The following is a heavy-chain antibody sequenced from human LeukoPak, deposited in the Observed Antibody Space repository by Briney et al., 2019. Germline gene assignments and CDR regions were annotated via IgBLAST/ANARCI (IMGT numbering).Heavy chain of an antibody. Sequence: SQTLSLTCSVSGGSFSGSGYFWSWIRQPAGKGLEWIGLIYTSGSTNYNPSLKSRVTISVDTSKNQFSLKLSSVTAADTAVYYCVTAPNQDFFDYWGQGTLVTVSS. CDR3: VTAPNQDFFDY. CDR1: GGSFSGSGYF. CDR2: IYTSGST. J-gene: IGHJ4*02. D-gene: IGHD1-14*01. V-gene: IGHV4-61*02.